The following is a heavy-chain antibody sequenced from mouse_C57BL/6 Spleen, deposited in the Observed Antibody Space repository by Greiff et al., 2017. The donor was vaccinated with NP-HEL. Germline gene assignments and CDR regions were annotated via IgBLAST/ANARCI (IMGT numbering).Heavy chain of an antibody. Sequence: EVQLQQSGAELVRPGASVKLSCTASGFNIKDDYMHWVKQRPEQGLEWIGWIDPENGDTEYASKFQGKATITADTSSNTAYLQLSSLTSEDTAVYYCTTVGSSDYWGQGTTLTVSS. J-gene: IGHJ2*01. CDR1: GFNIKDDY. CDR2: IDPENGDT. CDR3: TTVGSSDY. V-gene: IGHV14-4*01. D-gene: IGHD1-3*01.